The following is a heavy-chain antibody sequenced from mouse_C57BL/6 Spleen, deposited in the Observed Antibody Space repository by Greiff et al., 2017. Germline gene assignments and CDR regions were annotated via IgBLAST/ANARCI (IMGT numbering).Heavy chain of an antibody. V-gene: IGHV1-81*01. Sequence: QVQLKQSGAELARPGASVKLSCKASGYTFTSYGISWVKQRTGQGLEWIGEIYPRSGNTYYNEKFKGKATLTADNSSSTAYMELRSLTSEDSAVYFCAREGIYYGSSYFDYWGQGTTLTVSS. J-gene: IGHJ2*01. CDR2: IYPRSGNT. CDR1: GYTFTSYG. D-gene: IGHD1-1*01. CDR3: AREGIYYGSSYFDY.